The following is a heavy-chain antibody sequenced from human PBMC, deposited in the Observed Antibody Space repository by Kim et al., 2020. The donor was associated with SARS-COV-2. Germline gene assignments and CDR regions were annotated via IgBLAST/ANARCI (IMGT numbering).Heavy chain of an antibody. CDR1: GGSISSGDYY. J-gene: IGHJ6*02. V-gene: IGHV4-30-4*01. CDR2: IYYSGST. D-gene: IGHD5-12*01. CDR3: ARDNSYSGYAPAGYYYYGMDV. Sequence: SETLSLTCTVSGGSISSGDYYWSWIRQPPGKGLEWIGYIYYSGSTYYNPSLKSRVTISVDTSKNQFSLKLSSVTAADTAVYYCARDNSYSGYAPAGYYYYGMDVWGQGTTVTVSS.